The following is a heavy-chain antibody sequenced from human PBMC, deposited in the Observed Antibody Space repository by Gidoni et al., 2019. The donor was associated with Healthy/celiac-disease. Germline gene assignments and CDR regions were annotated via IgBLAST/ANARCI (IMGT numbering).Heavy chain of an antibody. CDR2: ISAYNGNT. CDR3: ARTLVVVTSPDY. CDR1: GYTFTSYG. V-gene: IGHV1-18*01. Sequence: QAQLVQSGAEVKKPGASVKVSCKASGYTFTSYGISWVRQAPGQGLEWMRWISAYNGNTNYAQKLQGRVTMTTDTSTSTAYMELRSLGSDVPAVYYCARTLVVVTSPDYWGQGTLVTVSS. D-gene: IGHD2-21*02. J-gene: IGHJ4*02.